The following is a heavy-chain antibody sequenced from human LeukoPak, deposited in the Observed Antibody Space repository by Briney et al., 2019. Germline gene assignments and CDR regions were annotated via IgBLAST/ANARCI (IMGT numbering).Heavy chain of an antibody. V-gene: IGHV4-59*08. CDR2: IYYSGST. J-gene: IGHJ5*02. CDR1: GGSISSYY. Sequence: PSETLSLTCTVSGGSISSYYWSWIRQPPGKGLEWIGYIYYSGSTNYNPSLKSRITISVDTSKNQFSLKLSSVTAADTAVYYCARHTRLYYGSGSYYDPWGQGTLVTVSS. CDR3: ARHTRLYYGSGSYYDP. D-gene: IGHD3-10*01.